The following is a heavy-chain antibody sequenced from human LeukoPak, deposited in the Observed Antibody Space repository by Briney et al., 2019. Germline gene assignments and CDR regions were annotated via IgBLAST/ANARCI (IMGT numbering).Heavy chain of an antibody. J-gene: IGHJ3*02. V-gene: IGHV1-18*04. D-gene: IGHD3-16*02. Sequence: ASMKVSCKASGYTFTSYGISWVRHAPGQGLEWMGWISAYNGNTNYAQKLQGRVTMTTDTSTSTAYMELRSLRSDDTAVYYCARDGRDYDYVWGSYRSDAFDIWGQGTMVTVSS. CDR3: ARDGRDYDYVWGSYRSDAFDI. CDR2: ISAYNGNT. CDR1: GYTFTSYG.